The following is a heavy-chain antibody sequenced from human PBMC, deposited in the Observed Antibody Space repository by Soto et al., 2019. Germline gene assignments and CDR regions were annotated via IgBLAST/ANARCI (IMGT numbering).Heavy chain of an antibody. CDR3: AKGLRGGAPSGVY. Sequence: QVQLVESGGGVVQPGRSLRLSCAASGFTFSSYGMHWVRQAPGKGLEWVAVISYDGSNKYYADSVKGRFTISRDNSKNTLYLQMNSLRAEDTAVYDCAKGLRGGAPSGVYWGQGTLVTVSS. V-gene: IGHV3-30*18. J-gene: IGHJ4*02. CDR1: GFTFSSYG. CDR2: ISYDGSNK. D-gene: IGHD2-21*01.